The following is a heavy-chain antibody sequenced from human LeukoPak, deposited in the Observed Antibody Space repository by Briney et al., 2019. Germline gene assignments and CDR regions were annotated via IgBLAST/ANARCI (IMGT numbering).Heavy chain of an antibody. CDR3: ARSTPFFNYESSGYYFWSDP. J-gene: IGHJ5*02. CDR2: INPSSGAT. D-gene: IGHD3-22*01. V-gene: IGHV1-2*02. CDR1: GYTFTGHY. Sequence: ASVKVSCKASGYTFTGHYIHWVRQAPGQGLEWMGWINPSSGATNYAQKFQGRVTLTRDTSISTAFMELSRLISDDTAVYYCARSTPFFNYESSGYYFWSDPWGQGALVTVSS.